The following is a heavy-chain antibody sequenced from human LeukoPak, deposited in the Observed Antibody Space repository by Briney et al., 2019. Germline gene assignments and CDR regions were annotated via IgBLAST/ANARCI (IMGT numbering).Heavy chain of an antibody. V-gene: IGHV3-23*01. D-gene: IGHD2/OR15-2a*01. J-gene: IGHJ4*02. CDR1: GFTFSSFG. CDR3: ARENTKILGPDY. CDR2: ISSTGGTA. Sequence: PGGSLRLSCAASGFTFSSFGMSWVRQAPGKGLEWVSAISSTGGTAYYADSVKGRFTISRDNSKNSLYLQMNSLRAEDTAVYYCARENTKILGPDYWGQGTLVTVSS.